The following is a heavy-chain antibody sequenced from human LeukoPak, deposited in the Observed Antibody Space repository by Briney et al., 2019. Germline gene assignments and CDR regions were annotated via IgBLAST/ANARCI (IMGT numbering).Heavy chain of an antibody. V-gene: IGHV1-2*02. D-gene: IGHD1-26*01. CDR1: GYTFTNYY. CDR2: IKPYTGST. Sequence: GASVKVSCKASGYTFTNYYIHWVRQAPGQGLEWMGWIKPYTGSTSYAQKFQGRVTMTRDTSISTAYMDVTTLRSDDTALYYCATMGAKTFDHWGQGTLVTVSS. CDR3: ATMGAKTFDH. J-gene: IGHJ4*02.